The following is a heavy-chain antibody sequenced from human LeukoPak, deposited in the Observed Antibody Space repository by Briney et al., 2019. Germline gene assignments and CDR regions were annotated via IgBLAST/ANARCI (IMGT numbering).Heavy chain of an antibody. V-gene: IGHV3-23*01. D-gene: IGHD3-10*01. Sequence: GGSLRLSCAASGFTFRSYAMSWVRHAPGKGLEWVSAISGSGDSTYHADSVKGRFTISRDNAKNTLYLQMNSLRAEDTAVYYCARAESFYYGMDVWGQGTTVTVSS. J-gene: IGHJ6*02. CDR1: GFTFRSYA. CDR3: ARAESFYYGMDV. CDR2: ISGSGDST.